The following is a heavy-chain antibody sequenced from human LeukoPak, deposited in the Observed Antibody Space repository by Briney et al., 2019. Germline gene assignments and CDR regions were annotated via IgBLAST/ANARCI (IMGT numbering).Heavy chain of an antibody. CDR3: ARGSNIYDSSGYYWGHLDY. J-gene: IGHJ4*02. CDR2: ISAYNGNS. Sequence: ASVKVSCKASGYTFTNYGISWVRQAPGQGFEWMGWISAYNGNSIYAQKLQGRVTVTTDTSTSTAYMELRSLRSDDTAVYYCARGSNIYDSSGYYWGHLDYWGQGTLVTVSS. D-gene: IGHD3-22*01. CDR1: GYTFTNYG. V-gene: IGHV1-18*01.